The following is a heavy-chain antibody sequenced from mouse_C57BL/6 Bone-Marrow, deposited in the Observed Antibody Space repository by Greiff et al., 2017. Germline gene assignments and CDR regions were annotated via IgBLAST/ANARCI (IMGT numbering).Heavy chain of an antibody. Sequence: VQLVESGAELVRPGTSVKVSCKASGYAFTNYLIEWVKQRPGQGLEWIGVINPGSGGTNYNEKFKGKATLTADKSSSTAYMQLSSLTSEDSAVYFCANDYGDYAMDYWGQGTSVTVSS. CDR1: GYAFTNYL. CDR3: ANDYGDYAMDY. CDR2: INPGSGGT. V-gene: IGHV1-54*01. D-gene: IGHD2-4*01. J-gene: IGHJ4*01.